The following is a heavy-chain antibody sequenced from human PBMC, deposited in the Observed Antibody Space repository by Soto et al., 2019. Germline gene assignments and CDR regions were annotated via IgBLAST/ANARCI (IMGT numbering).Heavy chain of an antibody. CDR3: GMRGPSDESPFHS. CDR2: IYHTGNT. CDR1: SGSINSSNW. J-gene: IGHJ5*02. Sequence: QVQLQESGPGLVKPSGTLSLTCGVSSGSINSSNWWSWVRQAPGQGLEWIGEIYHTGNTNDNWSLQSCITFSVDKSTKQCPRKLASAKAADTDMYLWGMRGPSDESPFHSWGQGMLVTVSS. D-gene: IGHD3-10*01. V-gene: IGHV4-4*02.